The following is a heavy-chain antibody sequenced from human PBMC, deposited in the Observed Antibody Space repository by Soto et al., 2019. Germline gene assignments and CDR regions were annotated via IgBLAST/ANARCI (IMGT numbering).Heavy chain of an antibody. Sequence: GASVKVSCKASGGTFSSYTISWVRQAPGQGLEWMGRIIPILGIANYAQKFQGRVTITADKSTSTAYMELSSLRSEDTAVYYCAGQGGYCSGGSCYYYYMDVWGKGTTVTVSS. V-gene: IGHV1-69*02. J-gene: IGHJ6*03. CDR1: GGTFSSYT. D-gene: IGHD2-15*01. CDR3: AGQGGYCSGGSCYYYYMDV. CDR2: IIPILGIA.